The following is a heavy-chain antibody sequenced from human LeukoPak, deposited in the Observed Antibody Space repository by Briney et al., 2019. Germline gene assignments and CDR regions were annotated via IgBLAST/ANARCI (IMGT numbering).Heavy chain of an antibody. J-gene: IGHJ4*02. CDR2: NHDSGTT. CDR3: ARDAKYYYGSRTFFFYEH. Sequence: PSETLSLTCTVSGDSMSSYFWSWIRQPPGKGLEWIAYNHDSGTTNYNPSLKSRVTMSTDPSKNQFSLKLSSVTAADTAIYYCARDAKYYYGSRTFFFYEHWGQGTLLTVSS. D-gene: IGHD3-10*01. CDR1: GDSMSSYF. V-gene: IGHV4-59*12.